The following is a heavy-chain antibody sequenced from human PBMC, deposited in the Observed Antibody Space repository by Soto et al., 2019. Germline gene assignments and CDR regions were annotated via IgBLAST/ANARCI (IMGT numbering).Heavy chain of an antibody. CDR2: VTFDGSNK. CDR3: GRITLKTSVDTFDF. D-gene: IGHD3-22*01. V-gene: IGHV3-30-3*01. J-gene: IGHJ3*01. Sequence: QVQLVESGGGVVQPGRSLRLSCAASGFTFSTYALHWVRQAPGKGLEWVATVTFDGSNKYHADSVEGRFTISRDDSKNTLYLQLNSLRAEGTAVYYWGRITLKTSVDTFDFWGQGTMVSVSS. CDR1: GFTFSTYA.